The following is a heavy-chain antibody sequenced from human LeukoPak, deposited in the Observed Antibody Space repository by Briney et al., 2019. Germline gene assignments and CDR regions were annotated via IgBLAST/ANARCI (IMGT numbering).Heavy chain of an antibody. J-gene: IGHJ6*02. Sequence: PGGSLRLSCAASGFTFSNYGMHWVRQAPGKGLEWVALISTDGSKTYYADSLKGRFTISRDNSKNALDLQMNSLRTEDTAVYYCATDASGITHHAMDVWGQGATVTVSS. D-gene: IGHD3-10*01. V-gene: IGHV3-30*03. CDR1: GFTFSNYG. CDR3: ATDASGITHHAMDV. CDR2: ISTDGSKT.